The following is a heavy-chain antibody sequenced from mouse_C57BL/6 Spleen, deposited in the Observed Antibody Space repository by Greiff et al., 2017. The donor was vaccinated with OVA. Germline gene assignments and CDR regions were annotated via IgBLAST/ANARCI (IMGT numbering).Heavy chain of an antibody. CDR2: IYPGDGDT. J-gene: IGHJ2*01. CDR1: GYAFSSYW. CDR3: ARDYYGPYFDY. D-gene: IGHD1-1*01. Sequence: QVQLQQSGAELVKPGASVKISCKASGYAFSSYWMNWVKQRPGKGLEWIGQIYPGDGDTNYNGKFKGKATLTADKSSSTAYMQLSSLTSEDSAVYFCARDYYGPYFDYWGQGTTLTVSS. V-gene: IGHV1-80*01.